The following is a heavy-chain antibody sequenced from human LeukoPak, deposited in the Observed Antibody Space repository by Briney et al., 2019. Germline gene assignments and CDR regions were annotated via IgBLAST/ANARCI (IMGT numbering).Heavy chain of an antibody. CDR1: GGSIRSSYYY. CDR3: ARSQREMVRGVISN. J-gene: IGHJ4*02. D-gene: IGHD3-10*01. CDR2: IYDSGST. V-gene: IGHV4-39*01. Sequence: SETLSLTCTVSGGSIRSSYYYWGWIRQPPGKGLEWIGSIYDSGSTYYNPSLKSRVTISVDTSKNQFSLKLSSVTAADTAVYYCARSQREMVRGVISNWGQGTLVTVSS.